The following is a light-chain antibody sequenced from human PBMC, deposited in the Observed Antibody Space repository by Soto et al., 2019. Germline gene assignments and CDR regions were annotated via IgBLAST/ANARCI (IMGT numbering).Light chain of an antibody. CDR1: QRINKW. V-gene: IGKV1-5*03. J-gene: IGKJ1*01. CDR2: KAS. CDR3: QQYNASWR. Sequence: DTQMTQSPSTLSASVGDRVTITCRASQRINKWLAWYQQKPGKAPRLLIYKASSLENGVPSRFSGSGSATYFTLTISGLQPDDFATYYCQQYNASWRFGPRTKVDIK.